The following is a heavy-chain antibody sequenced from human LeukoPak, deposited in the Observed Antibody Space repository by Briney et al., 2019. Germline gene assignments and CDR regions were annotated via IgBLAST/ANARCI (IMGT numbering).Heavy chain of an antibody. D-gene: IGHD5-12*01. Sequence: ASVKVSCKASGYTFTSYYMHWVRQAPGQGLEWMGVMNPSGGAISYAQKFQGRVTMTRDTSTSTVYMELSSLRSEDTAVYYCAGAGYSGPFVSWGQGTLVTVSS. CDR3: AGAGYSGPFVS. CDR1: GYTFTSYY. V-gene: IGHV1-46*01. J-gene: IGHJ4*02. CDR2: MNPSGGAI.